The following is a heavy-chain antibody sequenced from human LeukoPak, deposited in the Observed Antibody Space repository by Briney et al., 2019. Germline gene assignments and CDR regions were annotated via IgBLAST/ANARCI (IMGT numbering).Heavy chain of an antibody. CDR3: ARDHLNVDTAMVPHLLDY. CDR1: GFTFSSYS. Sequence: PGGSLRLSCAASGFTFSSYSMNWVRQAPGKGLEWVSSISSSSSYIYYADSVKGRFTISRDNAKNSLYLQMNSLRAEDTAVYYCARDHLNVDTAMVPHLLDYWGQGTLVTVSS. V-gene: IGHV3-21*01. D-gene: IGHD5-18*01. CDR2: ISSSSSYI. J-gene: IGHJ4*02.